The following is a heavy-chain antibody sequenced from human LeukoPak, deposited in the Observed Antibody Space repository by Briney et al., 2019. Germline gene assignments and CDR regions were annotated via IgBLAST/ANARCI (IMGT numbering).Heavy chain of an antibody. V-gene: IGHV4-38-2*02. CDR1: GYSISSGYY. CDR3: ARRFGSSSSRFSIYYYYMDV. Sequence: SETLSLTCTVSGYSISSGYYWGWIRQPPGKGLEWIGSIYHSGSTNYNPSLKSRVTISVDTSKNQFSLKLSSVTAADTAVYYCARRFGSSSSRFSIYYYYMDVWGKGTTVTISS. D-gene: IGHD6-13*01. J-gene: IGHJ6*03. CDR2: IYHSGST.